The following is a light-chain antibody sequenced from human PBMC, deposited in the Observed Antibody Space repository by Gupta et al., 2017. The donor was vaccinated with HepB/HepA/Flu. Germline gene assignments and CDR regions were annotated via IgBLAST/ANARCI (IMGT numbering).Light chain of an antibody. CDR3: QQYNNWPPWT. CDR1: QSVNSN. Sequence: EIVMTQSPGTLSVSPGERATLSCRASQSVNSNLAWYQQKPGQAPRLLIYGASTRATGVPARFSGSGYGKDLTLTIYSRQSEDFAVYYCQQYNNWPPWTFGQGTQVEIK. CDR2: GAS. V-gene: IGKV3-15*01. J-gene: IGKJ1*01.